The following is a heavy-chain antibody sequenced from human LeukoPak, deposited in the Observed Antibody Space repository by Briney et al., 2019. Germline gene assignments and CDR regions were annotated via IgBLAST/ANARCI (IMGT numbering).Heavy chain of an antibody. D-gene: IGHD5-24*01. Sequence: GASESLFCTLPGFILTIHAMSCARHARGEWLESVSVLGLGVGNTSYAECVEGPSSLPRDNYNHRLYLEMNSLTADDTAIYYCAKPRPPETLYMDVWGKGATVTVSS. J-gene: IGHJ6*03. V-gene: IGHV3-23*01. CDR1: GFILTIHA. CDR2: LGLGVGNT. CDR3: AKPRPPETLYMDV.